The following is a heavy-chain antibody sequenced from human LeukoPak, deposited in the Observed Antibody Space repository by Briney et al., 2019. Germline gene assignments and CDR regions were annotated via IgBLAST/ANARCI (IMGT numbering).Heavy chain of an antibody. D-gene: IGHD2-15*01. J-gene: IGHJ4*02. CDR1: GFTFSSFA. CDR2: ISSSGSST. V-gene: IGHV3-23*01. CDR3: AKGISRYCSGGTCYFDY. Sequence: PGGSLRLSCAASGFTFSSFAMSWVRQAPGKGLEWVSGISSSGSSTYYADSVKGQFTISRDNSKNTLFLQMNSLRAEDTALHYCAKGISRYCSGGTCYFDYWGQGTLVTVSS.